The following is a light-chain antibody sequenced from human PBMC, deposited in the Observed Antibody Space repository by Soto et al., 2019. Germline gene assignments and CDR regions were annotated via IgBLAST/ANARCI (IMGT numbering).Light chain of an antibody. Sequence: EVVMTQYPATLSVSPGERATLSCRASQSVSSNLAWYQQKPGQAPRLLLYGASSRATGIPDRFSGSGSGTDFTLTISRLEPEDFAVYYCQQYGSSPRTFGQGTKVDIK. CDR3: QQYGSSPRT. CDR2: GAS. V-gene: IGKV3-20*01. CDR1: QSVSSN. J-gene: IGKJ1*01.